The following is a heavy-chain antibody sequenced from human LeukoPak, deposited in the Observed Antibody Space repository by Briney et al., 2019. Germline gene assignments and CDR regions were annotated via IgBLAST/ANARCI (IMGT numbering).Heavy chain of an antibody. V-gene: IGHV4-59*01. Sequence: PSGTLCLTCSVSGGSISSYNWSWVRQPPGKGLGWIGYINYIGSINYNPSLKSRVTISVDTSKNQFSLKLSSVTAADTAVYYCARVGGDYFDFDYWGQGTLVTVSS. CDR2: INYIGSI. CDR3: ARVGGDYFDFDY. J-gene: IGHJ4*02. D-gene: IGHD4-17*01. CDR1: GGSISSYN.